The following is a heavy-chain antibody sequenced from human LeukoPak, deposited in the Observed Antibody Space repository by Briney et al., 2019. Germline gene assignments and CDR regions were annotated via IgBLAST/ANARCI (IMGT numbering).Heavy chain of an antibody. D-gene: IGHD3-3*01. CDR3: ARMGYDFGSGYYGYYFDY. J-gene: IGHJ4*02. Sequence: ASVKVSCKASGYTFTSYGISWVRQAPGQGLEWMGWISAYNGNTNYAQKLQGRVTMTTDTSTSTAYMELRSLRSDDTAVYYWARMGYDFGSGYYGYYFDYWGQGTLVTVSS. V-gene: IGHV1-18*01. CDR2: ISAYNGNT. CDR1: GYTFTSYG.